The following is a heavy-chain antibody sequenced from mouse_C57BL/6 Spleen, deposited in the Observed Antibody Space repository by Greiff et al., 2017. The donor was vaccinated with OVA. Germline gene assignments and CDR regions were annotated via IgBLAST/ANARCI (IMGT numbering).Heavy chain of an antibody. V-gene: IGHV1-72*01. CDR2: IDPNSGGT. Sequence: QVQLQQPGAELVKPGASVKLSCKASGYTFTSYWMHWVKQRPGRGLEWIGRIDPNSGGTKYNEKFKSKATLTVDKPSSTAYMQLSSLTSEDSAVYYCARSYGSRYGLPYFDYWGQGTTLTVSS. CDR3: ARSYGSRYGLPYFDY. CDR1: GYTFTSYW. D-gene: IGHD1-1*01. J-gene: IGHJ2*01.